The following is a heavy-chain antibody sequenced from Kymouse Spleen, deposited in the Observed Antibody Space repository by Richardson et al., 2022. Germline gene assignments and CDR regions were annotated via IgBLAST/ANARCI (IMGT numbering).Heavy chain of an antibody. J-gene: IGHJ4*02. CDR1: GGSFSGYY. CDR2: INHSGST. D-gene: IGHD4-17*01. Sequence: QVQLQQWGAGLLKPSETLSLTCAVYGGSFSGYYWSWIRQPPGKGLEWIGEINHSGSTNYNPSLKSRVTISVDTSKNQFSLKLSSVTAADTAVYYCARGPTTVTTYFDYWGQGTLVTVSS. V-gene: IGHV4-34*01. CDR3: ARGPTTVTTYFDY.